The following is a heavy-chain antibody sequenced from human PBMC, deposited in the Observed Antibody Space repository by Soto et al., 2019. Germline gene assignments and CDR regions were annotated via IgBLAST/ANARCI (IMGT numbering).Heavy chain of an antibody. CDR1: GFTFSSYA. J-gene: IGHJ6*02. CDR2: ISGSGGST. V-gene: IGHV3-23*01. Sequence: EVQLLESGGGLVQPGGSLRLSCAASGFTFSSYAMSWVRQAPGKGLEWVSAISGSGGSTYYADSVKGRFTISRDNSKNTLYLQMRRVRDADTPLYYCAKWEGAAISSYYYYGMDVWGQGTTVTVSS. CDR3: AKWEGAAISSYYYYGMDV. D-gene: IGHD1-26*01.